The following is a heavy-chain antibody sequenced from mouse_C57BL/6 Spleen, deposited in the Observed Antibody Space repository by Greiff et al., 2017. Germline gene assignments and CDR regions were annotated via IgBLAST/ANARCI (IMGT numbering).Heavy chain of an antibody. V-gene: IGHV2-2*01. Sequence: VQLQQSGPGLVQPSQSLSITCTVSGFSLTSYGVHWVRQSPGKGLEWLGVIWSGGSTDYNAAFISRLSISKDNSKSQVFFKMNSLQADDTAIYYCARKGDYSNLDAMDYWGQGTSVTVSS. CDR1: GFSLTSYG. CDR3: ARKGDYSNLDAMDY. CDR2: IWSGGST. D-gene: IGHD2-5*01. J-gene: IGHJ4*01.